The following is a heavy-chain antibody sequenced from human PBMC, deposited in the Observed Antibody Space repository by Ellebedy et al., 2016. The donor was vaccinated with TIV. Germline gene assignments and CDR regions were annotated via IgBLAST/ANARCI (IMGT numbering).Heavy chain of an antibody. J-gene: IGHJ4*02. D-gene: IGHD3-22*01. CDR2: ISGSDGST. CDR1: GFTLSSYA. Sequence: GESLKISXAASGFTLSSYAMSWVRQAPGKGLEWVSAISGSDGSTHYADSVKGRFTISRDTSKDTLYLQMNSLRAEDTAVYYCAKRAPYYYDSSGFYWPIDYWGQGTLVTVSS. V-gene: IGHV3-23*01. CDR3: AKRAPYYYDSSGFYWPIDY.